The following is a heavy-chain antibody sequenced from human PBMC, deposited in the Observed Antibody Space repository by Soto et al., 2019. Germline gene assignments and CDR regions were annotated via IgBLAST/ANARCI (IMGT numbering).Heavy chain of an antibody. CDR3: AKVDSYYHDRDDGFDI. Sequence: QVQLVESGGGVVQPGRSLRLSCAASGFTFSTYGMHWVRQAPGKGLEWVALISYDGSSKYYADSVKGRFTISRDNSKKALYLQMESLRAEDTAVYYCAKVDSYYHDRDDGFDIWGQGTMVTV. V-gene: IGHV3-30*18. CDR1: GFTFSTYG. D-gene: IGHD3-22*01. CDR2: ISYDGSSK. J-gene: IGHJ3*02.